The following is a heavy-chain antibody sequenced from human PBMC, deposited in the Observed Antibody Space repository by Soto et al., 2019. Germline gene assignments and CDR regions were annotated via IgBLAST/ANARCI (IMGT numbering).Heavy chain of an antibody. Sequence: QVQLQESGPRLVKPSETLSLTCGVSGGSVSSGSYYWSWIRQPPGKGLEWIGYIYYTGSTKYNPSLKSRVTISLDTSKNQFSLKLSSVTAADTAVYYCASFYHGYDFYDHWGQGTLVTVSA. J-gene: IGHJ4*02. CDR2: IYYTGST. D-gene: IGHD5-12*01. V-gene: IGHV4-61*01. CDR3: ASFYHGYDFYDH. CDR1: GGSVSSGSYY.